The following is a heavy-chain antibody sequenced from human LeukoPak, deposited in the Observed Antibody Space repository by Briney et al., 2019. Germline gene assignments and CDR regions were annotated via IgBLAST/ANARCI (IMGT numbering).Heavy chain of an antibody. CDR1: GYTFTSYY. V-gene: IGHV1-46*01. Sequence: ASVKVSRKASGYTFTSYYMHWVRQAPGQGLEWMGIINPSGGSTSYAQKFQGRVTMTRDTSTSTVYMELSSLRSEDTAVYYCARDPPVLLWFGEPEYYFDYWGQGTLVTVSS. CDR3: ARDPPVLLWFGEPEYYFDY. D-gene: IGHD3-10*01. CDR2: INPSGGST. J-gene: IGHJ4*02.